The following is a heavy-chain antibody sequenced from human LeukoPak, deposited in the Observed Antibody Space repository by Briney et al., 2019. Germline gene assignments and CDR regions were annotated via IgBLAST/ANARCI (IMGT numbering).Heavy chain of an antibody. Sequence: PGGSLRLSCAASGFTFSSYSMTWVRQAPGKGLEWVSHISRSSSTIYYADSVKGRFTISRDSAKNSLYLQMNSLRAEDTAVYYCARDPSREWGRGTLVTVSS. CDR3: ARDPSRE. CDR1: GFTFSSYS. V-gene: IGHV3-48*01. J-gene: IGHJ4*02. D-gene: IGHD2-2*01. CDR2: ISRSSSTI.